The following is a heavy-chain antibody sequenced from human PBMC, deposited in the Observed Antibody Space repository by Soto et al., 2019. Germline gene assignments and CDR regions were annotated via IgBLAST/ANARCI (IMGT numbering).Heavy chain of an antibody. Sequence: ASVKVSCKASGYTFTSYGVSWVRQAPGQGLEWMGWINAYNGNTHYAQKFQGRVTMTTDTSTSTAYMELRSLTSDDTVVYHCAILQIVGATYTFDYWGQETQVTVSS. V-gene: IGHV1-18*04. CDR2: INAYNGNT. J-gene: IGHJ4*02. CDR3: AILQIVGATYTFDY. D-gene: IGHD2-21*01. CDR1: GYTFTSYG.